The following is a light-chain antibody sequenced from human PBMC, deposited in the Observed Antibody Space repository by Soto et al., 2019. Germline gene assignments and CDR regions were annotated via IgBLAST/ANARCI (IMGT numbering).Light chain of an antibody. CDR1: NSDVGDNY. CDR2: EVS. CDR3: SAYAGSNNFV. V-gene: IGLV2-8*01. Sequence: QSVLTQPAAVSGSAGKSITISCTGTNSDVGDNYVSWYQQHRGKAPKLIIYEVSQRPSGVPDRFSGSKSGNPASLTVSGRLTEDEADYYCSAYAGSNNFVFGSGTKVTV. J-gene: IGLJ1*01.